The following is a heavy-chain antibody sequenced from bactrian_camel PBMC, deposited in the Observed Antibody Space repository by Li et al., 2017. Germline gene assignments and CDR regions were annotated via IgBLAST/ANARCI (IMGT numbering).Heavy chain of an antibody. CDR2: IDKLGDI. D-gene: IGHD7*01. CDR1: PTTYRPGS. Sequence: VQLVESGGGTAQPGRSLRLSCAATPTTYRPGSMAWFRQAPGKERKGVARIDKLGDITYDASLKGRCTVSEDSAKNTLYLQMNGLEPEDTATYYCAASPAMYFGEIRPSQYPYWGQGTQVTVS. J-gene: IGHJ4*01. V-gene: IGHV3S53*01. CDR3: AASPAMYFGEIRPSQYPY.